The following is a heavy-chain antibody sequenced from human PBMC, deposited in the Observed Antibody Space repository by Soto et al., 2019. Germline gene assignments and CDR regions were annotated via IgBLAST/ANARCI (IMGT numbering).Heavy chain of an antibody. CDR3: VHETVVIPADP. Sequence: GSGHPLVQPNETLTMPRRFSGFSLSTDRVGVVWIRHPPGKALGWLALIYWNDDKRNNQSLKSRPTITRDTPKTQVVLPLPDMDPVNTAPYFGVHETVVIPADPGGQGTLVTVSS. CDR2: IYWNDDK. V-gene: IGHV2-5*01. CDR1: GFSLSTDRVG. D-gene: IGHD2-21*01. J-gene: IGHJ5*02.